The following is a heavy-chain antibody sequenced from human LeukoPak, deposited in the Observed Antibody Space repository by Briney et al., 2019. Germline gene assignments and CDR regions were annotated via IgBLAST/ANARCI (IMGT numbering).Heavy chain of an antibody. CDR1: GGTFSSYA. CDR2: IIPIFGTA. J-gene: IGHJ4*02. V-gene: IGHV1-69*13. CDR3: ASKRRYSYGLDY. D-gene: IGHD5-18*01. Sequence: GASVKVSCKASGGTFSSYAISWVRQAPGQGPEWMGGIIPIFGTANYTQKFQGRATITADESTSTGYMELSSLRSEDTAVYYCASKRRYSYGLDYWGQGTLVTVSS.